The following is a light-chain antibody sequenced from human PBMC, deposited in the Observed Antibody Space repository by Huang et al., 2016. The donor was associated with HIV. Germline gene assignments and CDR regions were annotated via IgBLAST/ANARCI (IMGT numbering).Light chain of an antibody. CDR1: QSVLSPSNNRNP. V-gene: IGKV4-1*01. CDR2: WAS. CDR3: QQYYSIPG. Sequence: DIVMTQSPDSLAVSLGERATIPCVSSQSVLSPSNNRNPLAWYQQKPRQPPKLLIYWASTRESGVPDRFRGSGSATDFTLTIDNLQAEDVALYFCQQYYSIPGFGQGTYVEV. J-gene: IGKJ1*01.